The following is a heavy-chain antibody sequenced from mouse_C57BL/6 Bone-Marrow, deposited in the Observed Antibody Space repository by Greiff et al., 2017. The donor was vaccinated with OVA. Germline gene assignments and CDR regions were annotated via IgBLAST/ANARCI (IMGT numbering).Heavy chain of an antibody. CDR3: ARVIYYGSSSDY. CDR2: IFPGSGST. V-gene: IGHV1-75*01. D-gene: IGHD1-1*01. J-gene: IGHJ2*01. CDR1: GYTFTDYY. Sequence: QVHVKQSGPELVKPGASVKISCKASGYTFTDYYINWVKQRPGQGLEWIGWIFPGSGSTYYNEKFKGKATLTVDKSSSTAYMLLSSLTSEDSAVYFCARVIYYGSSSDYWGQGTTLTVSS.